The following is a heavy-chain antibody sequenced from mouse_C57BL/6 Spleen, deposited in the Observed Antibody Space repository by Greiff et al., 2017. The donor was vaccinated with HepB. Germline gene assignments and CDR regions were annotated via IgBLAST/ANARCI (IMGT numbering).Heavy chain of an antibody. Sequence: EVKLVESGEGLVKPGGSLKLSCAASGFTFSSYAMSWVRQTPEKRLEWVAYISSGGDYIYYADTVKGRFTISRDNARNTLYLQMSSLKSEDTAMYYCTREGGYEGFAYWGQGTLVTVSA. CDR2: ISSGGDYI. CDR3: TREGGYEGFAY. V-gene: IGHV5-9-1*02. D-gene: IGHD2-2*01. CDR1: GFTFSSYA. J-gene: IGHJ3*01.